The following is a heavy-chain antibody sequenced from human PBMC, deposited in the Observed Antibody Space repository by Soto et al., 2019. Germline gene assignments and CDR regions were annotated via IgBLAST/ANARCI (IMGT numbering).Heavy chain of an antibody. J-gene: IGHJ6*02. CDR3: ARHNCSGGSCRGGMDV. CDR2: IYYSGST. D-gene: IGHD2-15*01. V-gene: IGHV4-39*01. Sequence: LSLTCTVSGGSISSSSYYWGGIRQPPGKGLVWIGSIYYSGSTHYNPSLKSRVTISVDTSKNQFSLKLSSVTAADTAVYYWARHNCSGGSCRGGMDVWGQGTTVTVSS. CDR1: GGSISSSSYY.